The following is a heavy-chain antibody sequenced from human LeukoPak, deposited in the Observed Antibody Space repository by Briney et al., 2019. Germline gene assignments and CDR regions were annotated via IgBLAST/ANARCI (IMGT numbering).Heavy chain of an antibody. V-gene: IGHV3-53*01. D-gene: IGHD3-3*01. J-gene: IGHJ3*02. Sequence: GGSLRLSCAASGFTVSSNYMSWVRQARGKGLAWVSVIYSGGSTYYADSVKGRLTISRDNAKNSLYLQMNSLRAEDTAVYYCAKSRLELLSLDAFDIWGQGTMVTVSS. CDR3: AKSRLELLSLDAFDI. CDR2: IYSGGST. CDR1: GFTVSSNY.